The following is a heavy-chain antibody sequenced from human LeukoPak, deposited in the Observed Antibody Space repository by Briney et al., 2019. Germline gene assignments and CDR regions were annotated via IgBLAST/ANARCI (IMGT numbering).Heavy chain of an antibody. D-gene: IGHD3-3*01. CDR3: ARDLKGHFWSGITYYYYYYMDV. CDR2: INWNGGST. J-gene: IGHJ6*03. V-gene: IGHV3-20*04. Sequence: GGSLRLSCAASGFTFDDYGMSWVRQAPGKGLEWVSGINWNGGSTGYADSVKGRFTISRDNAKNSLYLQMNSLRAEDTALYYCARDLKGHFWSGITYYYYYYMDVWGKGTTVTVSS. CDR1: GFTFDDYG.